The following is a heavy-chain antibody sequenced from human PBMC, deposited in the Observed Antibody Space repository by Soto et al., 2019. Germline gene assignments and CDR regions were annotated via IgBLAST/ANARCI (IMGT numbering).Heavy chain of an antibody. CDR1: GFTFSSYA. Sequence: GASVKVSCAASGFTFSSYAMSWVRQAPGKGLEWVSAISAGGGSTYYADSVKGRFTISRDNSMNALYLQMNSLRIEDTAVYYCAHPRGYGVFDAYDIWGQGTMVTVSS. CDR3: AHPRGYGVFDAYDI. D-gene: IGHD4-17*01. V-gene: IGHV3-23*01. CDR2: ISAGGGST. J-gene: IGHJ3*02.